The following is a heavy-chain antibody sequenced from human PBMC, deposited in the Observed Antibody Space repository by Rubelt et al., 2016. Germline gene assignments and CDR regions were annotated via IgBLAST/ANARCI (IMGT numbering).Heavy chain of an antibody. CDR1: GFTFSSYS. D-gene: IGHD6-13*01. CDR2: ISSSSSYI. Sequence: EVQLVESGGGLVQPGGSLRLSCAASGFTFSSYSMNWVRQAPGKGLEWVSSISSSSSYIYYADSVKGRFTISRDNAKNSLYLQMNSLRAEDTAAYYCARNKYQRIAAAGTSWFDPWGQGTLVTVSS. CDR3: ARNKYQRIAAAGTSWFDP. J-gene: IGHJ5*02. V-gene: IGHV3-21*01.